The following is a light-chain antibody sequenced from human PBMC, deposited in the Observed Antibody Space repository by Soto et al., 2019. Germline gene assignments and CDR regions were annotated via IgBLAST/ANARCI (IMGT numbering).Light chain of an antibody. Sequence: NFMLTQPHSVSESPGKTVTISRTRSSGSIAFNYVQWYQQRPGSAPTTVIYNHNQRPSGVPDRFSGSVDSSSNSASLTISGLKTEDEADYYCQSYDNNQGVFGTGTKLTVL. V-gene: IGLV6-57*03. CDR1: SGSIAFNY. CDR2: NHN. J-gene: IGLJ1*01. CDR3: QSYDNNQGV.